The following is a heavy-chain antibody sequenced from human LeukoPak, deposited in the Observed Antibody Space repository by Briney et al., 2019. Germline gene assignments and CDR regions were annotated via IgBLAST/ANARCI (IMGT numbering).Heavy chain of an antibody. CDR1: GFTFSNYA. CDR3: AKDSPFIGPY. CDR2: TNGGGRCT. J-gene: IGHJ4*02. V-gene: IGHV3-23*01. Sequence: GGSLRLSCAASGFTFSNYAMSWVRQAPGKGLEWVAGTNGGGRCTYYADSVKGRFTISRDNAKNTLSLQMDSLRAEDTAVYYCAKDSPFIGPYWGQGTLVTVSS. D-gene: IGHD1-26*01.